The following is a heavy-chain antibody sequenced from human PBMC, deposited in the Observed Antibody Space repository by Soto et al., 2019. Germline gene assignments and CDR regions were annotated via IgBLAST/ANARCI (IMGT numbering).Heavy chain of an antibody. D-gene: IGHD3-22*01. V-gene: IGHV2-5*02. CDR1: GFSLSTNGEG. CDR3: AHSYYYDSSAYPFDY. J-gene: IGHJ4*02. CDR2: IYWDDDK. Sequence: QITLKESGPTLVKPTQTLTVTCTFSGFSLSTNGEGVGWIRQPPGKALEWLAVIYWDDDKRYSPSLKSRLTITNDTSKKQVVLTMTNMDPVDTATYSCAHSYYYDSSAYPFDYWGQGTLVTVSS.